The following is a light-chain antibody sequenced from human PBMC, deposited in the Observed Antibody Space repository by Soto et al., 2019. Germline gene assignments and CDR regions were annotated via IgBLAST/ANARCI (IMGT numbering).Light chain of an antibody. CDR2: DVS. CDR3: SSYTISSIPV. Sequence: QSVLTQPASASGSPGQSITISCTGTSSDVGGYNYVSWYQQHPGKAPKLMIYDVSNRPSGVSNRFSGSKSGNTASLTISGLQAEDEADYYCSSYTISSIPVFGTGTKVTLL. V-gene: IGLV2-14*01. CDR1: SSDVGGYNY. J-gene: IGLJ1*01.